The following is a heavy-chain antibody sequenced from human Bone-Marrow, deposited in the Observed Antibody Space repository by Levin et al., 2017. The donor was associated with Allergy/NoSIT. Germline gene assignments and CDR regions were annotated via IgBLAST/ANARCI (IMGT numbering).Heavy chain of an antibody. J-gene: IGHJ3*02. CDR1: GFSFSTYG. D-gene: IGHD2-8*01. V-gene: IGHV3-48*01. CDR2: ISARRTTM. CDR3: ARDEESYGDAFDI. Sequence: GESLKISCAASGFSFSTYGMIWVRQAPGKGLEWISYISARRTTMYYADSVKGRFTISRDDAKNTLYLQMSSLRAEDTAVYYCARDEESYGDAFDIWGQGTMVTVSS.